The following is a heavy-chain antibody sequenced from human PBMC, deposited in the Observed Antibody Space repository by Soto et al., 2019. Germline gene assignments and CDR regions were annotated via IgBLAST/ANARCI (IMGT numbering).Heavy chain of an antibody. J-gene: IGHJ6*02. V-gene: IGHV5-10-1*01. CDR2: IDPSDSYT. D-gene: IGHD6-6*01. CDR3: ARPLISSSSEVWGGYYYGMDV. Sequence: GESLKISCKGSGYSFTSYWISWVRQMPGKGLEWMGRIDPSDSYTNYSPSFQGHVTISADKSISTAYLQWSSLKASDTAMYYCARPLISSSSEVWGGYYYGMDVWGQGTTVTVSS. CDR1: GYSFTSYW.